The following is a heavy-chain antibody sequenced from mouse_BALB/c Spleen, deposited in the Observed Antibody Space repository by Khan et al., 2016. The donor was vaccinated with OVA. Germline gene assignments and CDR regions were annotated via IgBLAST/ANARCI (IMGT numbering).Heavy chain of an antibody. V-gene: IGHV3-2*02. CDR1: GYSITTDYA. J-gene: IGHJ2*01. CDR3: ARVYGGDFDY. Sequence: VQLKESGPGLVQPSQSLYLTCTVTGYSITTDYAWNLIRQFPGNKLEWMGYISYSGNTKYNPSLKSRITITRDKPKNQFFLQLKSVTTEDTARYYCARVYGGDFDYWGQGTTLTVSS. D-gene: IGHD1-1*01. CDR2: ISYSGNT.